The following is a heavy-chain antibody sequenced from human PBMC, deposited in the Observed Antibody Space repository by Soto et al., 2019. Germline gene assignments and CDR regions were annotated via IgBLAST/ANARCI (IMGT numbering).Heavy chain of an antibody. Sequence: VRVSCPASGGNFTSHGVRWLRQAPGQGLEFMGGIMPIFGTTNYAQKFRGRVTITADEPASTVYMELRSLRSEDTAVYYCARVSGRGWYNWFDPWGQGTPVTVSS. J-gene: IGHJ5*02. CDR1: GGNFTSHG. V-gene: IGHV1-69*13. CDR2: IMPIFGTT. CDR3: ARVSGRGWYNWFDP. D-gene: IGHD6-19*01.